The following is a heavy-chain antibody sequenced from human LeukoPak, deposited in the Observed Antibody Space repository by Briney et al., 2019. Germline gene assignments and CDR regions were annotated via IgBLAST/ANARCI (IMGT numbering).Heavy chain of an antibody. D-gene: IGHD3-3*01. CDR3: ARDPGDFWSGYYHLPPYYYYYGMDV. CDR2: INTNTGNP. CDR1: GYTFTSYA. V-gene: IGHV7-4-1*02. Sequence: ASVKVSCKASGYTFTSYAMHWVRQAPGQGLEWMGWINTNTGNPTYAQGFTGRFVFSLDTSVSTAYLQISSLKAEDTAVYYCARDPGDFWSGYYHLPPYYYYYGMDVWGQGTTVTVSS. J-gene: IGHJ6*02.